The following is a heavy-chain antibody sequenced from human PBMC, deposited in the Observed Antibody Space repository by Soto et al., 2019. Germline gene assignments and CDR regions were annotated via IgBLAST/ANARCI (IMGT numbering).Heavy chain of an antibody. CDR1: GFTFSSYS. D-gene: IGHD5-18*01. CDR2: ISSSSSYI. CDR3: ARDVEGDTAMGYYYYGMDV. Sequence: GGSLRLSCAASGFTFSSYSMNWVRQAPGKGLEWVSSISSSSSYIYYADSVKGRFTISRDNAKNSLYLQMNSLRAEDTAVYYCARDVEGDTAMGYYYYGMDVWGQGTTVTVSS. J-gene: IGHJ6*02. V-gene: IGHV3-21*01.